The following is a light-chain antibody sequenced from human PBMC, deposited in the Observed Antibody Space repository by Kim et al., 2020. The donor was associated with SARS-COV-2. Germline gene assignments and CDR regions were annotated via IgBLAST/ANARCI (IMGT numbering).Light chain of an antibody. CDR2: DVS. V-gene: IGLV2-8*01. CDR1: SSVVARYNY. J-gene: IGLJ2*01. Sequence: QSVDFSCTGTSSVVARYNYVSWYQHHPGKAPKLLIYDVSKRPTGVPDRFSGAKSGNTASLTVSGLQAEDEADYYCSSYAGSNDLVFGGGTQLTVL. CDR3: SSYAGSNDLV.